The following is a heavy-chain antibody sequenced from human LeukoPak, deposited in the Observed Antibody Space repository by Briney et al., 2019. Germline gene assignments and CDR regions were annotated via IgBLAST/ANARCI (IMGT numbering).Heavy chain of an antibody. V-gene: IGHV1-2*02. CDR3: ARVDEDGFDY. CDR2: INPNIGDP. CDR1: GYSFTVYY. Sequence: SVNVSCTASGYSFTVYYMHGVRQAPGQGLEWMVWINPNIGDPKYAQKFQGRVTMTRDTSISTAYMELTRLRSDDTALYYCARVDEDGFDYWGQGALVTVSS. J-gene: IGHJ4*02.